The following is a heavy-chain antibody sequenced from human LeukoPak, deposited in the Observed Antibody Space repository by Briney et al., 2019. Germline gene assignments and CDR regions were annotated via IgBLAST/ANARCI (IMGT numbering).Heavy chain of an antibody. D-gene: IGHD2-21*02. CDR1: GGTISSHT. Sequence: ASVNVSCKASGGTISSHTINWVRQAPGHGLEWVGGIIPIFGPANYAQKFQGRVTITADESTSTAYMELSSLRSEDTAVYYCARGLAYCGSDCSWYFDLWGRGTLVTVSS. CDR2: IIPIFGPA. CDR3: ARGLAYCGSDCSWYFDL. V-gene: IGHV1-69*13. J-gene: IGHJ2*01.